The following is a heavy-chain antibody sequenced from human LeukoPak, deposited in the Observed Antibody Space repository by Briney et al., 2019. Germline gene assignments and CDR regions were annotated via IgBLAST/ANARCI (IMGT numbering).Heavy chain of an antibody. CDR3: AREISGYGREDY. Sequence: ASVKVSCKASGYTSTSYGISWVRQAPGQGLEWMGWISAYNGNTNYAQKLQGRVTMTTDTSTSTAYMELRSLRSDDTAVYYCAREISGYGREDYWGQGTLVTVSS. CDR2: ISAYNGNT. V-gene: IGHV1-18*01. D-gene: IGHD5-12*01. CDR1: GYTSTSYG. J-gene: IGHJ4*02.